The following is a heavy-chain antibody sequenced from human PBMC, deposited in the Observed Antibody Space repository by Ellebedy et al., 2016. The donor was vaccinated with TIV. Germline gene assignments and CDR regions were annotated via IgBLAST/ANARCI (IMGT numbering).Heavy chain of an antibody. J-gene: IGHJ4*02. CDR2: INSDGSTT. D-gene: IGHD2-2*01. V-gene: IGHV3-74*01. CDR3: ARNFYCTSTTCSLAEY. CDR1: GFTFSSYW. Sequence: GGSLRLSCAASGFTFSSYWMHWLRQAPGKGLVWVSRINSDGSTTNYADSVKGRFSISRDNAKNTLYLQMNSLRAEDTAVYYCARNFYCTSTTCSLAEYWGQGALVTVSS.